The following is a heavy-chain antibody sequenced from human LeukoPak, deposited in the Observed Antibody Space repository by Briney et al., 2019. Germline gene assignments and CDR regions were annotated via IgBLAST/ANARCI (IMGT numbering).Heavy chain of an antibody. V-gene: IGHV4-39*01. CDR1: GGSISSSNYY. Sequence: SSEALSLTCTVSGGSISSSNYYWGWIRQPPGKGLEWIGNIFYSGSTYYNPSLKSRVTISVDTSKNQFSLRLSSVTAADTAVYYCAGLVVVTATIDYWGQGTLVTVSS. J-gene: IGHJ4*02. CDR3: AGLVVVTATIDY. D-gene: IGHD2-21*02. CDR2: IFYSGST.